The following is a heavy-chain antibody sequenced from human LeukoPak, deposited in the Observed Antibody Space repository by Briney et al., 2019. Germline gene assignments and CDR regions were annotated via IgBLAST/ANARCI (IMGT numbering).Heavy chain of an antibody. CDR3: AKDRGTRGPNWFDP. CDR2: ISGSGGST. J-gene: IGHJ5*02. CDR1: GFTFSIYA. V-gene: IGHV3-23*01. D-gene: IGHD3-10*01. Sequence: GGSLKLSCAASGFTFSIYAMNWVRQAPGKGLEWVSAISGSGGSTYYADSVKGRFTISRDNSKNTLYLQMNSLRAEDTAVYYCAKDRGTRGPNWFDPWGQGTLVTVSS.